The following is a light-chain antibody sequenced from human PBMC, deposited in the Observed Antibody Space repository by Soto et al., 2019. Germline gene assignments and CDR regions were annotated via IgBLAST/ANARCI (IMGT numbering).Light chain of an antibody. CDR2: GAS. V-gene: IGKV1-27*01. CDR3: QNYNSAPTWT. J-gene: IGKJ1*01. CDR1: QAIANY. Sequence: DIQMTQSPSSLSASVGDRVTITCRASQAIANYLAWYQQKPGKVPKLLIYGASTLQSGAPSRFSGGGSGTEFTLTISSLQPEDAATYFCQNYNSAPTWTFGQGTKVEI.